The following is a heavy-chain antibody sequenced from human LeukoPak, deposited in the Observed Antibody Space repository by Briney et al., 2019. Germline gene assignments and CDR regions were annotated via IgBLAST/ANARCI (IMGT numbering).Heavy chain of an antibody. Sequence: ASVKVSCKVSGYTFNSYGRSWVRQAPGQGLEWMGWISSYNGNTNYAQKLQGRVTMSTDTSTGTAYMELRSLRSDDTAVYYCASRVPVARRDVIDIWGQGTMVTVSS. CDR2: ISSYNGNT. D-gene: IGHD5-12*01. V-gene: IGHV1-18*01. CDR1: GYTFNSYG. J-gene: IGHJ3*02. CDR3: ASRVPVARRDVIDI.